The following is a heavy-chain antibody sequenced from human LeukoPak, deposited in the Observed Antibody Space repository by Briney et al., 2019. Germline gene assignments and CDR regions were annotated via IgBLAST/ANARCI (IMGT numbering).Heavy chain of an antibody. J-gene: IGHJ4*02. CDR2: IYYSGST. CDR1: GGSISSYY. Sequence: PSETLSLTCTVSGGSISSYYWSWIRQPPGKGLEWIGYIYYSGSTNYNPSLKSRVTISVDTSKNQFSLKLSSVTAADTAVYYCARLKGGSYFYYFDYWGQGTLVTVSS. CDR3: ARLKGGSYFYYFDY. V-gene: IGHV4-59*01. D-gene: IGHD1-26*01.